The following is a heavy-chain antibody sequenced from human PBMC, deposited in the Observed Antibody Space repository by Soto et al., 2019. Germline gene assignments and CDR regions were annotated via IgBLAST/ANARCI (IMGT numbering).Heavy chain of an antibody. J-gene: IGHJ5*02. Sequence: SETLSLTCAVYGGSFSGYYWSWIRQPPGKGLEWIGEINHSGSTNYNPSLKSRVTISVDTSKNQFSLKLSSVTAADTAVYYCARRHIVLMVYAIGAAPNWFDPWGQGTLVTVSS. CDR1: GGSFSGYY. D-gene: IGHD2-8*01. CDR2: INHSGST. CDR3: ARRHIVLMVYAIGAAPNWFDP. V-gene: IGHV4-34*01.